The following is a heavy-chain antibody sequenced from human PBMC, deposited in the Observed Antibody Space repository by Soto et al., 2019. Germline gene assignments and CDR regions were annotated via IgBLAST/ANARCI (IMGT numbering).Heavy chain of an antibody. V-gene: IGHV3-9*01. CDR1: GFTFDDYA. D-gene: IGHD6-19*01. CDR2: IRWNSGSI. CDR3: AKDWVGMGYSSGWSDAFDI. Sequence: EVQLVESGGGLVQPGRSLRLSCAASGFTFDDYAMHWVRQAPGKGLEWVSGIRWNSGSIGYADSVKGRFTISRDNAKNSLYLQMNSLRAEDTALYYCAKDWVGMGYSSGWSDAFDIWGQGTMVTVSS. J-gene: IGHJ3*02.